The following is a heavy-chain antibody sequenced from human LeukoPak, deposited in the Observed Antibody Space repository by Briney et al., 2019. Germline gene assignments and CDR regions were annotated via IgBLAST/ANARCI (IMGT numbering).Heavy chain of an antibody. CDR1: GFTFSTYG. CDR2: IWYDGSDK. D-gene: IGHD1-7*01. CDR3: ARKGELFDY. J-gene: IGHJ4*02. V-gene: IGHV3-33*01. Sequence: GGSLRLSCAASGFTFSTYGMPWVRQAPGKGLEWVAVIWYDGSDKYYADSVKGRFTISRDNSKNTLYLQMNSLRAEDTAVYYCARKGELFDYWGQGTLVTASS.